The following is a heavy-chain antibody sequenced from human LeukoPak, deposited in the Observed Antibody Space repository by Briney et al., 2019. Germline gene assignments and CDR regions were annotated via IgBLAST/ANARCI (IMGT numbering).Heavy chain of an antibody. CDR3: ARRWNYGRNYYIDV. D-gene: IGHD1-7*01. CDR1: GGSFSNYY. CDR2: INDNGRA. V-gene: IGHV4-34*01. Sequence: PSETLSLTCAAYGGSFSNYYLNWIRQPPGKGLEWLGEINDNGRANYNPSLMSRVTVSVDTSKNQFSLRLTSVTATDTAVYYCARRWNYGRNYYIDVWGKGATVSVSS. J-gene: IGHJ6*03.